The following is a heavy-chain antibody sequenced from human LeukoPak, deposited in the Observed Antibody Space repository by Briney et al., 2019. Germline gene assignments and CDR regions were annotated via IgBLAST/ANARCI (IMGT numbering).Heavy chain of an antibody. CDR1: GFTFDDYG. CDR3: ARSSKRITMVRGVSPFASFDY. V-gene: IGHV3-20*04. J-gene: IGHJ4*02. CDR2: INWYGGST. D-gene: IGHD3-10*01. Sequence: GGSLRLSCAASGFTFDDYGMSWVRQAPGKGLEGVSGINWYGGSTGYADSVKGRFTISRDNAKNSLYLQMNSLRGEDTALYYCARSSKRITMVRGVSPFASFDYWGQGTLVTVSS.